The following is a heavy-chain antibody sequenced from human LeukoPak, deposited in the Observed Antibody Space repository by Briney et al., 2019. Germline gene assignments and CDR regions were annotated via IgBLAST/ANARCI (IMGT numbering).Heavy chain of an antibody. J-gene: IGHJ3*02. CDR3: ARDCGGSCYDAFDI. CDR2: IKQDGSEK. D-gene: IGHD2-15*01. V-gene: IGHV3-7*01. Sequence: GGYLRLACAASGFTFSSYWMSWVRQAPGKGLEWVSNIKQDGSEKYYVDSVKGRFTISRDNAKNSLYLQMNSLRAEDTAAYYCARDCGGSCYDAFDIWGQGTMVTVSS. CDR1: GFTFSSYW.